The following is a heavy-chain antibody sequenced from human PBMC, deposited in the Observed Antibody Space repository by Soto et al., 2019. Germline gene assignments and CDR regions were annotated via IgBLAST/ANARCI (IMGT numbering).Heavy chain of an antibody. Sequence: GASVKVSCKASGGTFSSYAISWVRQAPGQGLEWMGGIIPIFGTADYAQKFQGRVTITADESTSTAYMELSSLRSEDTAVYYCARHPGRPYYYYGMDVWGQGTTVTVSS. CDR1: GGTFSSYA. J-gene: IGHJ6*02. V-gene: IGHV1-69*13. CDR2: IIPIFGTA. CDR3: ARHPGRPYYYYGMDV. D-gene: IGHD2-15*01.